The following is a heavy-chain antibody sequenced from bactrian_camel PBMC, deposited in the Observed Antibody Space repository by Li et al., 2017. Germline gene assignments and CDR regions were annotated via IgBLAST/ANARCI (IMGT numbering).Heavy chain of an antibody. D-gene: IGHD5*01. V-gene: IGHV3S57*01. CDR1: GYTFSNNC. Sequence: HVQLVESGGGSVQAGGSLRLSCAASGYTFSNNCVGWFRQVPGKEREGIAHIDNAGNTYYADSVKGRFTISQDNAKSTLYLQMNNLKPEDTAMYYCAVDGWGAQCRVRAGYYVLGQGTQVTVS. CDR2: IDNAGNT. J-gene: IGHJ4*01.